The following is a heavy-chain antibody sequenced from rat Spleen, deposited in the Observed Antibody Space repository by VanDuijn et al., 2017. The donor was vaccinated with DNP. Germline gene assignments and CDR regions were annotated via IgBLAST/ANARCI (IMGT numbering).Heavy chain of an antibody. CDR1: GFTFSNYD. CDR2: ISPSGGST. D-gene: IGHD1-11*01. Sequence: EVQLVESGGGLVQPGRSLKLSCAASGFTFSNYDMAWVRQAPTKGLEWVASISPSGGSTYYRDSVKGRFTVSRDNAKSSLYLQMDSLRSEDTATYYCAREGEDYFDYWGQGVMVTVSS. J-gene: IGHJ2*01. CDR3: AREGEDYFDY. V-gene: IGHV5S23*01.